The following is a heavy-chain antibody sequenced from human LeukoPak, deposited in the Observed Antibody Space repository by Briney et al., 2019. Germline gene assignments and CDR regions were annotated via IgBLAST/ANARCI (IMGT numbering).Heavy chain of an antibody. Sequence: SETLSLTCAVYDGSFSGYYWSWIRQPPGKGLEWIGEINDSGRTNYNPSLSSRVTMSRDTSKNQFSLELSSVTAADTAVYYCARHLRGGLRAFDIWGQGTMFTVSS. CDR1: DGSFSGYY. CDR2: INDSGRT. D-gene: IGHD2-21*01. J-gene: IGHJ3*02. V-gene: IGHV4-34*01. CDR3: ARHLRGGLRAFDI.